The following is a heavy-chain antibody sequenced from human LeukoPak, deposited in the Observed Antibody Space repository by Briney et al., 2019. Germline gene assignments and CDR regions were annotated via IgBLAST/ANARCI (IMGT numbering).Heavy chain of an antibody. D-gene: IGHD6-13*01. CDR2: IYSGGSK. CDR1: EFTVSSYH. J-gene: IGHJ4*02. CDR3: ARDIAIATGGTDY. Sequence: GGSLRLSCAASEFTVSSYHMSWVRQAPGKGLEWVSLIYSGGSKKYADSVKGRFTISRDNSKNTMYLQMNSLRAEDTALYYCARDIAIATGGTDYWGQGTLVTVSS. V-gene: IGHV3-66*01.